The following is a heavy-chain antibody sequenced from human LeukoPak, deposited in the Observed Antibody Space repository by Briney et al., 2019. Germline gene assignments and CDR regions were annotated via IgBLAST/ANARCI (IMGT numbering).Heavy chain of an antibody. CDR3: ARDSGRGVAGNLDY. CDR2: IIPIFGTA. Sequence: ASVKVSCKASGGTFSRYAISWVRQAPGQGLEWMGGIIPIFGTANYAQKFQGRVTITSDESTSTAYMELSSLRSEDTAVYYCARDSGRGVAGNLDYWGQGTLVTVSS. J-gene: IGHJ4*02. V-gene: IGHV1-69*13. CDR1: GGTFSRYA. D-gene: IGHD6-19*01.